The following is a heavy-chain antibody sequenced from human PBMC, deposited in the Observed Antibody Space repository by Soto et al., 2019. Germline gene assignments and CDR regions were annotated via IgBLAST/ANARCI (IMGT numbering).Heavy chain of an antibody. J-gene: IGHJ2*01. V-gene: IGHV4-39*01. CDR3: ARDIVVVPAAAPWYFDL. Sequence: PSETLSLTCTVSGGSISSSSYYWGWIRQPPGKGLEWIGSIYYSGSTYYNPSLKSRVTISVDTSKNQFSLKLSSVTAADTAVYYCARDIVVVPAAAPWYFDLWGRGTLVTVSS. CDR1: GGSISSSSYY. CDR2: IYYSGST. D-gene: IGHD2-2*01.